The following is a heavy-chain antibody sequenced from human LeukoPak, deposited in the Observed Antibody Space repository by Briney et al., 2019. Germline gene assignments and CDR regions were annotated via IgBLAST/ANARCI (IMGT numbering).Heavy chain of an antibody. Sequence: GGSLRLSCAASGFTFSSYTMNWVRQAPGKGLEWVSYISSSSGTIYYADSVKGRFTISRDNAKNSLYLQMNSLRDEDTAVYYCARVMAVAGTTFDYWGQGTLVTVSS. CDR1: GFTFSSYT. D-gene: IGHD6-13*01. CDR3: ARVMAVAGTTFDY. V-gene: IGHV3-48*02. J-gene: IGHJ4*02. CDR2: ISSSSGTI.